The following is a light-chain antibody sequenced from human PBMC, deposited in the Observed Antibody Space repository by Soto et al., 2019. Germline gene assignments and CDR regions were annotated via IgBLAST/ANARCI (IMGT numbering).Light chain of an antibody. CDR1: QSVSTS. J-gene: IGKJ2*01. V-gene: IGKV3-11*01. CDR3: DQRSSWPYT. Sequence: DIVLTQSPATLSVSPGERATLSCRASQSVSTSLAWYHHKPGQPPRLVIYDASKRAAGVPARFGGSGSGTEFTLTISNLGSNDLGTYYCDQRSSWPYTFGPGTNLDI. CDR2: DAS.